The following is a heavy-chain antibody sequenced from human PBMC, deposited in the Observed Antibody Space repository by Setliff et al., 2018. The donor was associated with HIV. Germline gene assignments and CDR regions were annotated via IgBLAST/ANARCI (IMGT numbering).Heavy chain of an antibody. CDR2: INTDGSST. J-gene: IGHJ5*02. V-gene: IGHV3-74*01. Sequence: GGSLRLSCAASGFTLNYYGMHWVRQAPGKGLLWVSRINTDGSSTTYADSVKGRFTISRDNAKNMVYLQMNSLRVEDTAVYYCGRGISARPGAPGNWFDPWGQGTLVTVSS. CDR3: GRGISARPGAPGNWFDP. D-gene: IGHD6-6*01. CDR1: GFTLNYYG.